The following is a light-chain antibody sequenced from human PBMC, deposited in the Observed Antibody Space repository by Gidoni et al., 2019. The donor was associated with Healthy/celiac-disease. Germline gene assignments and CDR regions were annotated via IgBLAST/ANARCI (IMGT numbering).Light chain of an antibody. CDR2: DAS. V-gene: IGKV1-33*01. J-gene: IGKJ2*02. CDR3: QQYDNLPCT. Sequence: DTQMTQSLSSLSASVGDRVTITCQASQDISNYLNWYQQKPGKAPKLLIYDASNLEIGVPSRFSGSGSGTDFTFTISSLQPEDIATYYCQQYDNLPCTFGQGTKLEIK. CDR1: QDISNY.